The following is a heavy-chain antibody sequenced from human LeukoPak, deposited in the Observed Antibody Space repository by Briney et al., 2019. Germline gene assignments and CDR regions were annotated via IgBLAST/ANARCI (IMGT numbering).Heavy chain of an antibody. J-gene: IGHJ4*02. D-gene: IGHD2-15*01. CDR1: GGSISSYY. Sequence: SETLSLTCTVSGGSISSYYWSWIRQPPGKGLEWIGYIHYSGRTNYNPSLKSRVTISVDTSKNQFSLKLSSVTAADTAVYYCARLVDRSGGSCYYYFDYWGQGTLVTVSS. CDR2: IHYSGRT. CDR3: ARLVDRSGGSCYYYFDY. V-gene: IGHV4-59*08.